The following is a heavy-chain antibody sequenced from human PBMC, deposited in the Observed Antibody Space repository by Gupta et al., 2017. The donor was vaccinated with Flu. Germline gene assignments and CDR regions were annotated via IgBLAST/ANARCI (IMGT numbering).Heavy chain of an antibody. CDR2: INHSGST. CDR1: GYY. V-gene: IGHV4-34*01. J-gene: IGHJ6*03. CDR3: ARGGVGATSDYYYMDV. D-gene: IGHD1-26*01. Sequence: GYYWSWIRQPPGKGLEWIGEINHSGSTNYNPSLKSRVTISVDTSKNQFSLKLSSVTAADTAVYYCARGGVGATSDYYYMDVWGKGTTVTVSS.